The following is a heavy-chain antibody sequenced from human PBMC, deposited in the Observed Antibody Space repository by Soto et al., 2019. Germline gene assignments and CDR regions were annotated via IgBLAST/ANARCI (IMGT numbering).Heavy chain of an antibody. CDR1: GFTFSSYA. CDR2: ISYDGSNK. Sequence: GGSLRLSXAASGFTFSSYAMHWVRQAPGKGLEWVAVISYDGSNKYYADSVKGRFTISRDNSKNTLYLQMNSLRAEDTAVYYCARSPAVAGTPFDYWGQGTLVTVSS. D-gene: IGHD6-19*01. V-gene: IGHV3-30-3*01. CDR3: ARSPAVAGTPFDY. J-gene: IGHJ4*02.